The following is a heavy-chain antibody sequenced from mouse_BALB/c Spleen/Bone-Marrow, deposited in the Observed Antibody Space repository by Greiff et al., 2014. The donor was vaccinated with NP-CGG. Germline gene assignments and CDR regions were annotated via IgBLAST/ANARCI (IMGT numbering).Heavy chain of an antibody. CDR3: ARDGNYRYAMDY. Sequence: VQLQQSGAELVKPGASVKLSCMASGFTFTSYWIHWVKQRPGQGPEWTGEINPSNGRTNYNEKFKSKATLTEDKSSSTAYMQLSSLTSEDSAVYYCARDGNYRYAMDYWGQGTSVTVSS. CDR2: INPSNGRT. V-gene: IGHV1S81*02. D-gene: IGHD2-1*01. CDR1: GFTFTSYW. J-gene: IGHJ4*01.